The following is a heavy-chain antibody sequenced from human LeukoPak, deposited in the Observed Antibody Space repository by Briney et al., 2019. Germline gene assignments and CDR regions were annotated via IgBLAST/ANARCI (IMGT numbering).Heavy chain of an antibody. CDR3: VRDPSYGSSWYYYMDV. Sequence: GGSLRLSCVASGLSFSSFAMTWVRQAPGKGLEWVSEITGGGGANHADSVKGRFTISRDNSKNSLYLQMDSLRVEDTAVYYCVRDPSYGSSWYYYMDVWGKGTTVTVSS. CDR1: GLSFSSFA. D-gene: IGHD6-13*01. J-gene: IGHJ6*03. V-gene: IGHV3-23*01. CDR2: ITGGGGA.